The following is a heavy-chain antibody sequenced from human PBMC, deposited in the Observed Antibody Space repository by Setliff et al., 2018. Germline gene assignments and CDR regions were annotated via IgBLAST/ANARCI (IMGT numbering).Heavy chain of an antibody. J-gene: IGHJ4*02. CDR1: GYTFTGYY. Sequence: ASVKVSCKASGYTFTGYYMHWVRQAPGQGLEWMGWINPSSGGTNYAQKFQGWVTMTRDTSISTAYMELSRLRSDDTAVYYCAREAVHDSGYDGALDYWGQGTLVTVS. CDR2: INPSSGGT. CDR3: AREAVHDSGYDGALDY. D-gene: IGHD5-12*01. V-gene: IGHV1-2*04.